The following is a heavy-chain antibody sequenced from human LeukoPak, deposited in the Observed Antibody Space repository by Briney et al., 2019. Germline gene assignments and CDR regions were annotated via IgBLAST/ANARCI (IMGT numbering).Heavy chain of an antibody. CDR2: IIPIFGTA. J-gene: IGHJ4*02. CDR1: GGTFSSYA. Sequence: SVKVSCKASGGTFSSYAISWVRQAPGQGLEWMGGIIPIFGTANYAQKFQGRVTITTDESTSTAYMELSSLRSEDTAVYYCARGPVIAAAGYYFDYWDQGTLVTVSS. V-gene: IGHV1-69*05. CDR3: ARGPVIAAAGYYFDY. D-gene: IGHD6-13*01.